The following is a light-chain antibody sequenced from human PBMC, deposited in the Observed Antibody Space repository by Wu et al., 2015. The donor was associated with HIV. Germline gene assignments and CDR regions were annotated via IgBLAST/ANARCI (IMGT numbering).Light chain of an antibody. V-gene: IGKV1-5*03. Sequence: DIQMTQSPSTLSASVGDRVTITCRASQSMSSWLAWYQQKPGIAPNLLIYKTSNRKRGVPSRFSGSGSGTEFTLTISSLQPDDFATYYCQQYNSYSYSFGQGTKVEIK. CDR3: QQYNSYSYS. CDR2: KTS. J-gene: IGKJ2*03. CDR1: QSMSSW.